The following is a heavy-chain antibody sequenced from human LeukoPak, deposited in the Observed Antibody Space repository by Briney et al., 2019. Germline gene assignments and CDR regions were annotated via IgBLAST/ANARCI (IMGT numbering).Heavy chain of an antibody. CDR2: IYYSGST. CDR1: GGSISSYY. CDR3: ARLRNYDILTGYLGYFDY. V-gene: IGHV4-59*08. Sequence: SETLSLTCTVSGGSISSYYWSWIRQPPGKGLEWIGYIYYSGSTNYNPSLKSRVTISVDTSKNQFSLKLSSVTAADTAVYYCARLRNYDILTGYLGYFDYWGQGTLVTVSS. D-gene: IGHD3-9*01. J-gene: IGHJ4*02.